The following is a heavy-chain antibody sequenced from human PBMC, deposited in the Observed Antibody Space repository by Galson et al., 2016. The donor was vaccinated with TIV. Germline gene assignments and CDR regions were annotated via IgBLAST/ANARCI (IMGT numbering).Heavy chain of an antibody. CDR3: SRRAYGDYLGSDASDI. D-gene: IGHD4-17*01. CDR2: IRSIFDGETT. Sequence: SLRLSCAGSGLIFSNAWMTWVRQAPGKGLEWVGRIRSIFDGETTDYAAPVKGRFTISRDDSKNTVYLLLTSLKIDDTGVYYCSRRAYGDYLGSDASDIWGQGTMVTVSS. V-gene: IGHV3-15*01. J-gene: IGHJ3*02. CDR1: GLIFSNAW.